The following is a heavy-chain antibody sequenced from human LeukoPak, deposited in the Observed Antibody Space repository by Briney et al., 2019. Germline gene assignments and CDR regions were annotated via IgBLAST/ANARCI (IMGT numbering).Heavy chain of an antibody. CDR3: AREKQSGGTPFDY. Sequence: GGSLRLSCAASEFTFSSYWMSWVRQAPGKGLEWVAVVAHDEKTIFYADSLKGRFTVSRDNSKNTVYLQMNSLRDEDTAVYYCAREKQSGGTPFDYWGQGSLVTVSS. V-gene: IGHV3-30*03. CDR1: EFTFSSYW. CDR2: VAHDEKTI. J-gene: IGHJ4*02. D-gene: IGHD1-26*01.